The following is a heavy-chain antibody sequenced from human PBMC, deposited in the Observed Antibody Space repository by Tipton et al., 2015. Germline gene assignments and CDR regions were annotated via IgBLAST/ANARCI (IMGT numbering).Heavy chain of an antibody. CDR1: GFTISSNY. Sequence: SLRLSCAASGFTISSNYMSWVRQAPGKGLEWVSVIYSGGSTYYAGPVKGRFTISRDNSKNTLYLQMNNLRAEDTAVYYCAAGGRGYRYPMDYWGQGTLVTVSS. CDR3: AAGGRGYRYPMDY. V-gene: IGHV3-53*01. CDR2: IYSGGST. J-gene: IGHJ4*02. D-gene: IGHD5-18*01.